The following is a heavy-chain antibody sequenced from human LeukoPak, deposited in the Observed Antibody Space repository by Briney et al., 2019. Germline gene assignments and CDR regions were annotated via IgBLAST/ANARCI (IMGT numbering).Heavy chain of an antibody. Sequence: SETLSLTCTVSGGSISSYYWSWIRQPPGKGLEWIGEINHSGSTNYNPSLKSRVTISVDTSKNQFSLKLSSVTAADTAVYYCARYIVVVVAATQYNWFDPWGQGTLVTVSS. CDR3: ARYIVVVVAATQYNWFDP. D-gene: IGHD2-15*01. V-gene: IGHV4-34*01. J-gene: IGHJ5*02. CDR1: GGSISSYY. CDR2: INHSGST.